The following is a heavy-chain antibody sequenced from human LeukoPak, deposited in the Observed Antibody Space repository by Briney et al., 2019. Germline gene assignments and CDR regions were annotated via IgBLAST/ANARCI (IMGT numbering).Heavy chain of an antibody. CDR2: ISGSGGNT. D-gene: IGHD6-6*01. CDR3: ARQPGKQLVPLGYYYYGMDV. J-gene: IGHJ6*02. CDR1: GFTFSSYA. Sequence: GGSLRLSCAASGFTFSSYAMSWVRQAPGKGLEWVSAISGSGGNTYYADSVKGRFTISRDNSKNTLYLQMNSLRAEDTAVYYCARQPGKQLVPLGYYYYGMDVWGQGTTVTVSS. V-gene: IGHV3-23*01.